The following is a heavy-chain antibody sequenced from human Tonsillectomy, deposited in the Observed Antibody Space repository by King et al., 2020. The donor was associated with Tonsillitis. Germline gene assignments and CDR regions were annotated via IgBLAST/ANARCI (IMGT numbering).Heavy chain of an antibody. CDR3: ARVAQTNDGDPRGFDY. Sequence: VQLQQWGAGLLKPSETLSLTCAVSGGSFSAYYWSWIRQPPGKGLEWIGEIHHSGSTYYNPSLKSRVTISVDTSKTQFSLRLVDTSKTQSSLKLSSVTAADTAVYYCARVAQTNDGDPRGFDYWGQGTLVTVSS. V-gene: IGHV4-34*01. CDR2: IHHSGST. CDR1: GGSFSAYY. J-gene: IGHJ4*02. D-gene: IGHD4-17*01.